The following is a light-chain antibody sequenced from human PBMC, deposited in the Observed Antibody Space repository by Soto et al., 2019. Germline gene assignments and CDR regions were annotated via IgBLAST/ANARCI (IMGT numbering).Light chain of an antibody. CDR3: SSYTTSSNYV. Sequence: QSALTQPASVSGSPGQSITISCTGTSSDVGSYNFVSWYQQLPGKAPKLMIYEVSNRPSRVSNRFSGSKSGNTASLTISGLQAEDEADYYCSSYTTSSNYVFGSGTKVTVL. J-gene: IGLJ1*01. CDR1: SSDVGSYNF. V-gene: IGLV2-14*01. CDR2: EVS.